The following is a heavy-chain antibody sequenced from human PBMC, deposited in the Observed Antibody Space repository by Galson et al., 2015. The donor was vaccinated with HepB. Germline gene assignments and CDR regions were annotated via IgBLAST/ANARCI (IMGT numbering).Heavy chain of an antibody. CDR3: AKVAMAGHSYYYMDV. Sequence: SLRLSCAASGFIFSSYAMSWVRQAPGKGLEWVSTISGSGGSTYYADSVKGRFTISRDNSKNTLYLQMNSLRAEDTAVYYCAKVAMAGHSYYYMDVWGKGTTVTVSS. CDR2: ISGSGGST. D-gene: IGHD5-24*01. J-gene: IGHJ6*03. CDR1: GFIFSSYA. V-gene: IGHV3-23*01.